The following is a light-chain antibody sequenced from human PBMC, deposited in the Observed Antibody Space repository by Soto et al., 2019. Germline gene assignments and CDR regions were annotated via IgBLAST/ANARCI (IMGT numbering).Light chain of an antibody. Sequence: QLVLTQSPSASASLGASVKLTCTLSSGHSRYAIAWHQQQPEKGPRYLMKLNSDGSHSKGDGIPDRFSGSSSGAERYLTIPSLQSEDEADYYCQTWGTGIQVFGGGTKLTVL. CDR3: QTWGTGIQV. V-gene: IGLV4-69*01. CDR2: LNSDGSH. CDR1: SGHSRYA. J-gene: IGLJ2*01.